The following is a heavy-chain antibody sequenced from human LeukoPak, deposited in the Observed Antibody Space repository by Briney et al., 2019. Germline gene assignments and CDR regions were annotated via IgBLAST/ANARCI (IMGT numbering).Heavy chain of an antibody. CDR1: GFTFSNFA. D-gene: IGHD6-13*01. V-gene: IGHV3-30*04. CDR2: ISYDGNNK. CDR3: ARGSSKQQLLRAGALDI. J-gene: IGHJ3*02. Sequence: PGRSLRLSCAASGFTFSNFAMHWVRQAPGKGLEWMTVISYDGNNKYYADSVRGRFSISRDNSKNTLVLQMNSLRVEDTAVYYCARGSSKQQLLRAGALDIWGQGTMVTVSS.